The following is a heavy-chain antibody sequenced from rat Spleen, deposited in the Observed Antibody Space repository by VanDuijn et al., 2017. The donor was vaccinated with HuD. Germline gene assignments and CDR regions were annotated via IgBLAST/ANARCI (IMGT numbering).Heavy chain of an antibody. CDR2: INSAGNT. CDR1: DHSITNGYR. J-gene: IGHJ2*01. CDR3: ARYTYFGYYYFDY. V-gene: IGHV3-3*01. Sequence: EVQLQESGPGLVKPSQSLSLTCSVTDHSITNGYRWNWIRKFPGNKLEWMGYINSAGNTLYNPSLKSRISITRDTSKNQFFLQVNSVTTEDTATYYCARYTYFGYYYFDYWGQGVMVTVSS. D-gene: IGHD1-9*01.